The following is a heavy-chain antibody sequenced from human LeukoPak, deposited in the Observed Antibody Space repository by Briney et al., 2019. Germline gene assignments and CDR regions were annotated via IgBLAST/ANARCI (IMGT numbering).Heavy chain of an antibody. CDR1: GFTFSSYG. CDR2: ISYDGSNK. V-gene: IGHV3-30*03. J-gene: IGHJ6*02. D-gene: IGHD3-10*01. CDR3: ARAGYYGSGADYYGMDV. Sequence: GGSLRLSCAASGFTFSSYGIHWVRQAPGKGLEWVAVISYDGSNKYYADSMKGRFTISRDNSKNTLYLRMNSLRAEDTAVYYCARAGYYGSGADYYGMDVWGQGTTVTVSS.